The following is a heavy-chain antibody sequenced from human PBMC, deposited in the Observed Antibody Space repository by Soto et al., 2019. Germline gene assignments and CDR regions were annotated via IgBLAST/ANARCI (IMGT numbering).Heavy chain of an antibody. J-gene: IGHJ2*01. CDR3: ARGQGYCSGGSCYPNPVYFDL. CDR1: GFTFSSYA. D-gene: IGHD2-15*01. CDR2: ISYDGSNK. Sequence: QVQLVESGGGVVQPGRSLRLSCAASGFTFSSYAMHWVRQAPGKGLEWVAVISYDGSNKYYADSVKGRFTISRDNSKNTLYVQMNSLRAEDTAVYYCARGQGYCSGGSCYPNPVYFDLWGRGTLVTVSS. V-gene: IGHV3-30-3*01.